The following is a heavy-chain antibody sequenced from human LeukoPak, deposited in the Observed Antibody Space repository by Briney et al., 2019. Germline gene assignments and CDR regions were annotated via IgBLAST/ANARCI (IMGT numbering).Heavy chain of an antibody. D-gene: IGHD2-21*02. CDR2: ISYDGSNK. CDR3: ARSKPLTADRSIDY. Sequence: RGSLRLSCAASGFTFSSYAMHWVRQAPGKGLEWVAIISYDGSNKYYADSVKGRFTISRDNSNNTLYLQMNSLRAEDTAVYYCARSKPLTADRSIDYWGQGTLVTVSS. V-gene: IGHV3-30-3*01. CDR1: GFTFSSYA. J-gene: IGHJ4*02.